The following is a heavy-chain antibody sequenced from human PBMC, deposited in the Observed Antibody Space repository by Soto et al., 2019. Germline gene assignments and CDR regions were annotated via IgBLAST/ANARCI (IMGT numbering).Heavy chain of an antibody. D-gene: IGHD3-3*01. Sequence: ASVKVSCKASGYTFTSHAMHWVRQAPGQRLEWMGWINAGNGNTKYSQKFQGRVTITRDTSASTAYMELSSLRSEDTAVYYCARDKVLENWFDPWGQGTLVTVSS. CDR2: INAGNGNT. CDR1: GYTFTSHA. V-gene: IGHV1-3*01. J-gene: IGHJ5*02. CDR3: ARDKVLENWFDP.